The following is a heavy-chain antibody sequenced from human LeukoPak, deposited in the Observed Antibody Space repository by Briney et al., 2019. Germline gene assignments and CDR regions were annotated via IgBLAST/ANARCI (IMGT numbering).Heavy chain of an antibody. CDR1: GFTFSSYE. CDR3: ARDGGGYCSGGSCYSVSYYGMDV. CDR2: ISSSGNTI. Sequence: PGGSLRLSCAASGFTFSSYEMNWVRQAPGKGLEWVSYISSSGNTIYYADSVKGRFAISRDNAKNSLYLQMNSLRAEDTAVYYCARDGGGYCSGGSCYSVSYYGMDVWGKGTTVTVSS. D-gene: IGHD2-15*01. V-gene: IGHV3-48*03. J-gene: IGHJ6*04.